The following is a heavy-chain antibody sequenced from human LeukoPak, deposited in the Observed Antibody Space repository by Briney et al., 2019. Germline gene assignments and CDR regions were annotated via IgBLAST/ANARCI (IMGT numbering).Heavy chain of an antibody. CDR2: ISGNVDIT. D-gene: IGHD5-12*01. J-gene: IGHJ4*02. Sequence: GGSLRLSCAAFGFTFSSYALNWVRQALGGGLEYVSDISGNVDITYYADSVRGRFTISADNSKNTLYLEMGSLRAEDMALYFCARTMVATIGGLFDSWGQGTLVTVSS. CDR3: ARTMVATIGGLFDS. V-gene: IGHV3-64*02. CDR1: GFTFSSYA.